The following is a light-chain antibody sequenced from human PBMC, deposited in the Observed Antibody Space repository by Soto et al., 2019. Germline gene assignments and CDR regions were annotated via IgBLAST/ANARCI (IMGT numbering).Light chain of an antibody. CDR2: GAS. CDR1: QSVSSTY. CDR3: QHYGSSPFT. J-gene: IGKJ4*01. V-gene: IGKV3-20*01. Sequence: EIGLPQSPGPLSLSTGERATLSCRASQSVSSTYLGWYQQKPGQPPRLLIYGASSRATGIPDRFSGSGSGTDFTLTISRLEPEDFAVYYCQHYGSSPFTFGGGTKVDIK.